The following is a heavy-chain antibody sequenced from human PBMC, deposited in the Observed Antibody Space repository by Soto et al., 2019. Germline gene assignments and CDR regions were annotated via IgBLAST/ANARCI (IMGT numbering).Heavy chain of an antibody. Sequence: QVHLVQSGAEVKKPGASVKVSCKASGYTFTSYGITWVRQAPGQGLEWMGWISAHNGNTDYAQKLQSRVIVTRDTSTSTAYMELRSLISDDTAVYYCARGRYGVYWGQGALVTVSS. CDR3: ARGRYGVY. V-gene: IGHV1-18*01. J-gene: IGHJ4*02. CDR2: ISAHNGNT. CDR1: GYTFTSYG. D-gene: IGHD1-1*01.